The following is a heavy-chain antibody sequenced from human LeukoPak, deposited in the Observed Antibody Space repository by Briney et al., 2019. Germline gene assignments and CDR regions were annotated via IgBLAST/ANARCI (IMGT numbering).Heavy chain of an antibody. V-gene: IGHV3-21*01. Sequence: SGGSLRLSCAASGFTFSSYSMNWVRQAPGKGLEWVSSISSSSSYIYYADSVKGRFTISRDNAKNSLYLQMNSLRAEDTAVYYCARDRRGYCSSTSCFNDAFDIWGQGTMVTVSS. CDR1: GFTFSSYS. J-gene: IGHJ3*02. D-gene: IGHD2-2*03. CDR2: ISSSSSYI. CDR3: ARDRRGYCSSTSCFNDAFDI.